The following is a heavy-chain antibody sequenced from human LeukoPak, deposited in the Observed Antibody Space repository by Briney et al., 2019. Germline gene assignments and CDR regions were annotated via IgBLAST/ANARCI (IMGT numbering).Heavy chain of an antibody. CDR2: MNPNSGNT. CDR1: GYTFTSYD. V-gene: IGHV1-8*01. D-gene: IGHD6-19*01. J-gene: IGHJ4*02. CDR3: ARDSEESGWYDY. Sequence: ASVEVSCKASGYTFTSYDINWVRQATGQGLEWMGWMNPNSGNTGYAQKFQGRVTMTRNTSISTAYMELSSLRAEDTAVYYCARDSEESGWYDYWGQGTLVTVSS.